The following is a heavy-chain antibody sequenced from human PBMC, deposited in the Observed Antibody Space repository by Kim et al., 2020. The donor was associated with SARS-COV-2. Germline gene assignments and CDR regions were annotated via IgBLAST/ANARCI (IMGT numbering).Heavy chain of an antibody. V-gene: IGHV3-23*01. CDR3: ARTRVANRYCTVDPCYPQYYFDY. CDR1: GFTFSSLT. D-gene: IGHD2-8*02. Sequence: GGSLRLSCATSGFTFSSLTMSWVRQAPGKALEWVSSISVNGGSTFYADSVKGRFTISRDDSTNTLFLQMNSLRADDTAIFYCARTRVANRYCTVDPCYPQYYFDYWGQGTLVTVSS. CDR2: ISVNGGST. J-gene: IGHJ4*02.